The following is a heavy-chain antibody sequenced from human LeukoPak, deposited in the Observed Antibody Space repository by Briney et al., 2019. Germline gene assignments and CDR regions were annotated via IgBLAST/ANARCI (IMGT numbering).Heavy chain of an antibody. CDR1: GFTFTNAW. CDR2: IKSKSDGGTT. CDR3: TTITRFPPFYYMDV. D-gene: IGHD1-14*01. Sequence: PGGSLRLSCAASGFTFTNAWMTWVRQAPGKGLEWVGRIKSKSDGGTTDYAAPVKGRFTISRDDSKNTLYLQMNSLKTVDTAVYYCTTITRFPPFYYMDVWGKGTTVTVSS. J-gene: IGHJ6*03. V-gene: IGHV3-15*01.